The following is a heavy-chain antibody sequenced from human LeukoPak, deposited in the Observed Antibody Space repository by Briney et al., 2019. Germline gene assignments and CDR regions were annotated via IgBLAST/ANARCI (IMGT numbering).Heavy chain of an antibody. V-gene: IGHV1-58*02. J-gene: IGHJ4*02. CDR2: LAVGSGNT. Sequence: SVKVSCKASGFSSSSSSMQWVRQARGQRLEWIGWLAVGSGNTNYAQKFQGRVTITRDMSTSTAYMELSSLRSEDTALYYCAAVFGSGYYYYFDYWGQGSLVTVSS. CDR1: GFSSSSSS. D-gene: IGHD3-22*01. CDR3: AAVFGSGYYYYFDY.